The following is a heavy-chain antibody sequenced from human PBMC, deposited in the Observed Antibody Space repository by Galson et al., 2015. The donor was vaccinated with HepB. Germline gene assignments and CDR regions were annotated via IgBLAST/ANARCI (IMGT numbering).Heavy chain of an antibody. CDR3: AKMSAVAGGGGIAC. CDR2: IKNDGSEE. V-gene: IGHV3-7*03. CDR1: GFTFSYFW. J-gene: IGHJ4*02. D-gene: IGHD6-19*01. Sequence: SLRLSCAASGFTFSYFWMGWVRQAPGKGLEWVAKIKNDGSEEYYEDSVQGRVAISRDNAKNSLYLQMNSLRVEDTAVYYCAKMSAVAGGGGIACWGQGALATVS.